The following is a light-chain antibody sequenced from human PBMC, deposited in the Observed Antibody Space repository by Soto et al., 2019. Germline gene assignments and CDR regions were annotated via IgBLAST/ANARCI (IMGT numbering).Light chain of an antibody. V-gene: IGLV2-8*01. CDR2: EVT. J-gene: IGLJ2*01. CDR1: SSDVGGYHY. CDR3: SSYADGKNCHVV. Sequence: QSALTQPPAASGSPGQSVTISCTGTSSDVGGYHYVSWYQQYPGKAPKLIIYEVTKRPSGVPDRFSGFTFGNTASLTVSGLQAEDEADYYCSSYADGKNCHVVFGGGTKLTVL.